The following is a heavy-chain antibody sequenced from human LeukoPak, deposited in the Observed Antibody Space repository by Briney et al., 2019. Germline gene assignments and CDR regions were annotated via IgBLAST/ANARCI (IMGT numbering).Heavy chain of an antibody. V-gene: IGHV4-34*01. J-gene: IGHJ4*02. CDR2: INHNGST. CDR1: GGSFSGYY. CDR3: ARQGYGGKGGYFDY. D-gene: IGHD4-23*01. Sequence: SETLSLTCAVYGGSFSGYYWSWIRQPPGKGLEWIGEINHNGSTNYNPSLKSRVTISVDTSKNQFSLKLSSVTAADTAVYYCARQGYGGKGGYFDYWGQGTLVTVSS.